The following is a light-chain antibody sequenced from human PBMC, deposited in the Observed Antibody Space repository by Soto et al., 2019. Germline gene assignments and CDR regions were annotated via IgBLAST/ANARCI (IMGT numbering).Light chain of an antibody. Sequence: QSALTQPASVSGSPGQSITISCTGTSSDVGSYNLVSWYQQHPGKGPKLMIYEDNKRPSGVSNRFSGSKSGNTASLIISGLQGDDEGDYYCCAYVSSNTLLFGGGTKLTVL. V-gene: IGLV2-23*01. CDR1: SSDVGSYNL. CDR2: EDN. J-gene: IGLJ3*02. CDR3: CAYVSSNTLL.